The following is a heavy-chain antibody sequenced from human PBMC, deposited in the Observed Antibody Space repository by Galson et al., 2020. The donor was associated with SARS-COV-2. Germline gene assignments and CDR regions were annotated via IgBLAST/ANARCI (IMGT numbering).Heavy chain of an antibody. CDR2: IWYDGSNK. CDR3: AAELSDYYGSGSYYNGYAMDV. CDR1: GFTFSSYG. D-gene: IGHD3-10*01. V-gene: IGHV3-33*01. Sequence: SLRLSCAASGFTFSSYGMHWVRQAPGKGLEWVAVIWYDGSNKYYADSVKGRFTISRDNSKNTLYLQMNSLRAEDTAVYYCAAELSDYYGSGSYYNGYAMDVWGQGTTVTVSS. J-gene: IGHJ6*02.